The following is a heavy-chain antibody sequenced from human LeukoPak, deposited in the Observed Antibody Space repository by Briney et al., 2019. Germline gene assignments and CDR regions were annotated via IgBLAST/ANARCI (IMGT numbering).Heavy chain of an antibody. CDR3: AIIDNTFGDLIGNAVAY. Sequence: GASVKVSCRASGYTFTGYYMQVVRQAPAQGLEWMGWINPNNCGTNYAQKVHGRVTMTRYTSNSPAYMDLSRQRSDDPAVSYCAIIDNTFGDLIGNAVAYWGQGTLVTVSS. D-gene: IGHD3-16*01. CDR1: GYTFTGYY. J-gene: IGHJ4*02. V-gene: IGHV1-2*02. CDR2: INPNNCGT.